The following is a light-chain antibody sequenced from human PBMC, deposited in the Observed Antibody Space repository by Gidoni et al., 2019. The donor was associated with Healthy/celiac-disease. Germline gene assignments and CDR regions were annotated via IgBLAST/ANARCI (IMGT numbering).Light chain of an antibody. J-gene: IGLJ3*02. CDR2: GTS. V-gene: IGLV1-40*01. Sequence: QSVLTQPPSVSGAPGPRVTISCTGSSSNIGAGYDVHWYQQLPGTAPKLLSYGTSNRPSGVPDRSSGSKSGTSAALAITGLQAEDEADYYCQSYDSSLSGWVFGGGTKLTVL. CDR1: SSNIGAGYD. CDR3: QSYDSSLSGWV.